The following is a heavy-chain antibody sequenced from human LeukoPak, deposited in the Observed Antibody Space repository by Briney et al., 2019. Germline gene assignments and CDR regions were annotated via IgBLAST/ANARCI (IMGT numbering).Heavy chain of an antibody. CDR2: IWYDGSNK. D-gene: IGHD3-10*01. CDR3: ARELWFGELLWDY. Sequence: GGSLRLSCAASGFTFSSYGMHWVRQAPGKGLEWVAVIWYDGSNKYYADSVKGRFTISRDNSKNTLYLQMNSLRAEDTAVYYCARELWFGELLWDYWGQGTLATVSS. V-gene: IGHV3-33*01. CDR1: GFTFSSYG. J-gene: IGHJ4*02.